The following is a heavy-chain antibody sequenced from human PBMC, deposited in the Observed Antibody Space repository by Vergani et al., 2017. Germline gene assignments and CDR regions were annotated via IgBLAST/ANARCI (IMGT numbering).Heavy chain of an antibody. CDR2: ISAYNGNT. CDR3: AREYYDVWSGYSGGGYYYYGMDV. Sequence: QVQLVQSGAEVKKPGASVKVSCKASGYTFTSYGISWVRQAPGQGLEWMGWISAYNGNTNYAQKLQGRVTMTTDTSTSTAYMGLRSLGSDDTAVYYCAREYYDVWSGYSGGGYYYYGMDVWGQGTTVTVSS. J-gene: IGHJ6*02. CDR1: GYTFTSYG. V-gene: IGHV1-18*01. D-gene: IGHD3-3*01.